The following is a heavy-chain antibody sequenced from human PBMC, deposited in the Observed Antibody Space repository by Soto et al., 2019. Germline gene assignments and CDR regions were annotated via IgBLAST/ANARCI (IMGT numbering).Heavy chain of an antibody. CDR2: IIPIFGTA. J-gene: IGHJ4*02. V-gene: IGHV1-69*01. CDR3: AVGRDDYFDY. CDR1: GGTFSSYA. Sequence: GASVKVSCTASGGTFSSYAISWVRQAPGQGLEWMGGIIPIFGTANYAQKFQGRVTITADESTSTAYMELSSLRSEDTAVYYCAVGRDDYFDYWGQGTLVTVSS.